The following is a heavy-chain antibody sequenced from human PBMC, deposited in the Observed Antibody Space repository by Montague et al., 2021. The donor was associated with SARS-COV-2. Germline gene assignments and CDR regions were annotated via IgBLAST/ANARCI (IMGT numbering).Heavy chain of an antibody. D-gene: IGHD3-22*01. CDR2: INQSGST. V-gene: IGHV4-34*01. CDR1: GGSFSGYY. CDR3: AGVAGGYYHDSSAYFDY. Sequence: SETLSLTCAVYGGSFSGYYWSWIRQPPGKGLEWIGEINQSGSTNXNPSRRSRVTLSVDTSKKQFSLKLSSLTAADTAVYYCAGVAGGYYHDSSAYFDYWGQGSLVTVSS. J-gene: IGHJ4*02.